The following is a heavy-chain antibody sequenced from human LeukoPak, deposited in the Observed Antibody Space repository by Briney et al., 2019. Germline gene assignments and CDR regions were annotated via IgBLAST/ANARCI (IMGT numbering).Heavy chain of an antibody. CDR1: GYTFTSYG. CDR3: ARDVLDYGDYGYSQH. CDR2: ISAYNGNT. V-gene: IGHV1-18*01. D-gene: IGHD4-17*01. J-gene: IGHJ1*01. Sequence: ASVKVSCKASGYTFTSYGISWVRQAPGQGLEWMGWISAYNGNTNYAQKLQGRVTMTTDTSTSTAYMELRSLRSDDTAVYYCARDVLDYGDYGYSQHWGQGTLVTVSS.